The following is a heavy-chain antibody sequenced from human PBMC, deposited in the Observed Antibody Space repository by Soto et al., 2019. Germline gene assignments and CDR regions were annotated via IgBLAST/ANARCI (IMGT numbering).Heavy chain of an antibody. Sequence: GCLLLTCSASGFTFSSYAMHGVRQAPGKGLEWVAVISYDGSNKYYADSVKGRFTISRDNSKNTLYLQMNSLRAEDTAVYYCARETSVAGPYFDYWGQGTLVTVYS. V-gene: IGHV3-30-3*01. CDR3: ARETSVAGPYFDY. CDR1: GFTFSSYA. CDR2: ISYDGSNK. D-gene: IGHD6-19*01. J-gene: IGHJ4*02.